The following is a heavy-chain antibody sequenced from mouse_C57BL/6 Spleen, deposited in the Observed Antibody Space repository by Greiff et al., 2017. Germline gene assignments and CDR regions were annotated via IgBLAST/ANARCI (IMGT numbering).Heavy chain of an antibody. CDR2: ISSGSSTI. CDR1: GFTFSDYG. Sequence: EVKVVESGGGLVKPGGSLKLSCAASGFTFSDYGMHWVRQAPEKGLEWVAYISSGSSTIYYADTVKGRFTISRDNAKNTLFLQMTSLRSEDTAMYYCARCYDGYYDYAMDYWGQGTSVTVSS. V-gene: IGHV5-17*01. CDR3: ARCYDGYYDYAMDY. D-gene: IGHD2-3*01. J-gene: IGHJ4*01.